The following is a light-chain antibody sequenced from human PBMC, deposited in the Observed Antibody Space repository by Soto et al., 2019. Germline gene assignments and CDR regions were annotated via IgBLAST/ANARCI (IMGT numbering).Light chain of an antibody. V-gene: IGKV1-5*03. CDR3: QLYIHYRA. CDR2: QAS. J-gene: IGKJ1*01. Sequence: DIQMTQLPSTLFASVGDSVTITCRASQNIDSWLSWHQQMPGKAPKLLIAQASRLESGVLSRFRDSVSVTKFTLTINGLPGEDFATYYCQLYIHYRALGQGSKV. CDR1: QNIDSW.